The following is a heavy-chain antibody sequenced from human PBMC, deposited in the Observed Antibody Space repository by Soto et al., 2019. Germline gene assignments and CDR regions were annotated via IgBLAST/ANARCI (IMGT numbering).Heavy chain of an antibody. CDR1: GFTFRNYP. V-gene: IGHV3-30-3*01. Sequence: PGGSLRLSCAASGFTFRNYPMNWVRQAPDKGLQWVAVISYDGSNRDYADSVRGRFTISRDNSKSTLYLQMNSLRPEDTAVYYCAQLLGGSYAFEIWGQGTMVTVSS. D-gene: IGHD1-26*01. J-gene: IGHJ3*02. CDR3: AQLLGGSYAFEI. CDR2: ISYDGSNR.